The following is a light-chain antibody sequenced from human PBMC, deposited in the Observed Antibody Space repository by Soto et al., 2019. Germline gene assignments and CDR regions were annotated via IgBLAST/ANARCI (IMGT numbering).Light chain of an antibody. V-gene: IGKV1-9*01. CDR3: QHLNNYPPFT. CDR1: QDIKTY. Sequence: IQLTQSPSSLSASVGDRVSITCRASQDIKTYLAWYQQKQGKAPKLLISGTFTLQSGVPSRFNGSGSGTDFALTISSLQPEDFATDYCQHLNNYPPFTFGPGTKVDLE. J-gene: IGKJ3*01. CDR2: GTF.